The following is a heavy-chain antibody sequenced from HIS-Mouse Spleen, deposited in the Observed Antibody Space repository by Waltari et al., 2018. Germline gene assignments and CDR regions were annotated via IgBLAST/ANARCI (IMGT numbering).Heavy chain of an antibody. CDR3: ARERRGPGWFDP. CDR1: GFTFSSYW. J-gene: IGHJ5*02. CDR2: KKQDGSEK. Sequence: EVQLVESGGGLVQPGGSLRLSCAASGFTFSSYWMSWVRQAPGKGRGWVAKKKQDGSEKYYVDSVKGRLTISRDNAKNSLYLQMNSLRAEDTAVYYCARERRGPGWFDPWGQGTLVTVSS. D-gene: IGHD5-12*01. V-gene: IGHV3-7*01.